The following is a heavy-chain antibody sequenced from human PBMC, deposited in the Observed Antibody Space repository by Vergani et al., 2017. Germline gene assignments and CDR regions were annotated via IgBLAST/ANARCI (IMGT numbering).Heavy chain of an antibody. CDR3: ARGYYDSSGYYGFDY. Sequence: QGQLAQSGAEVKKPGSSVKVSCKASGGTFSSNSISWVRQAPGQGLEWMGRIIPIFGTTSYAQKFQGRVTILADESTSTAYMELRSLRSDDTAVYYCARGYYDSSGYYGFDYWGQGTLVTVSS. D-gene: IGHD3-22*01. CDR2: IIPIFGTT. J-gene: IGHJ4*02. V-gene: IGHV1-69*13. CDR1: GGTFSSNS.